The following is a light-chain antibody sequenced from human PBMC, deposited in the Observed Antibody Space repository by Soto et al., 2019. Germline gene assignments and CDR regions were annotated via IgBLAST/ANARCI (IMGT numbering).Light chain of an antibody. Sequence: EIVMTQSPATLSVSPGGRATLSCRASQKIGRNLACYQQIPGQAPRLLFYDASTRATGIPARFSASGSGTEFTPTITSLQSEDFAVYYCQQYNQWPHPFGGGTKVDIK. CDR2: DAS. CDR3: QQYNQWPHP. V-gene: IGKV3-15*01. CDR1: QKIGRN. J-gene: IGKJ4*01.